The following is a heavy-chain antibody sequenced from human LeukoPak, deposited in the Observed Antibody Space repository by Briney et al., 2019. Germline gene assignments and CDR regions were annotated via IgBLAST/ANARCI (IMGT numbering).Heavy chain of an antibody. D-gene: IGHD3-10*01. J-gene: IGHJ4*02. CDR3: ARGGPYGSGARDY. Sequence: GGSLRLSCPASGFSFSTYWMSWVRQAPGKGLEWVANIKEDGSEKYYVDSVKGRFTISRDNAKNSLYLQMNSLRAEDTAVYYCARGGPYGSGARDYWGQGTLVTVSS. CDR1: GFSFSTYW. CDR2: IKEDGSEK. V-gene: IGHV3-7*05.